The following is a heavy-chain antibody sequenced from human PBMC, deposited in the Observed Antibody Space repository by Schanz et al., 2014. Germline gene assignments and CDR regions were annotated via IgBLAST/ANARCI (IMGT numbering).Heavy chain of an antibody. Sequence: QVQLQESGPGLVKPSQTLSLTCTVSGASISSGGYYWDWIRLLPGKGLGWIGYISYSGSTSFNPSLQSRLTRSVDTSKNQLDLRLSSLTAADTAVYYCASHGGIPAYPMDVWGQGTTVTVSS. CDR3: ASHGGIPAYPMDV. V-gene: IGHV4-31*03. CDR2: ISYSGST. J-gene: IGHJ6*02. D-gene: IGHD3-16*01. CDR1: GASISSGGYY.